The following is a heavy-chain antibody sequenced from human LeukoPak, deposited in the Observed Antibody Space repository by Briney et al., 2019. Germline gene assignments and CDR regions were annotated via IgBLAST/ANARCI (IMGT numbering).Heavy chain of an antibody. V-gene: IGHV3-21*01. CDR3: ARDRSFGELLDAPEYFQH. D-gene: IGHD3-10*01. J-gene: IGHJ1*01. Sequence: GGSLRLSCAASGFTFSSYSMNWVRQAPGKGLEWVSSISSSSSYIYYADSVKGRFTISRDNAKNSLYLQMNSLRAEDTAVYYCARDRSFGELLDAPEYFQHWGQGTLVTVSS. CDR1: GFTFSSYS. CDR2: ISSSSSYI.